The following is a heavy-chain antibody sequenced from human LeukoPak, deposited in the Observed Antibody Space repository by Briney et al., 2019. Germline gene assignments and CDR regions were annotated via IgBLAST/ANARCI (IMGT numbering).Heavy chain of an antibody. CDR3: GSQFYDSSGYYFQH. V-gene: IGHV4-39*02. CDR2: IYSSGST. CDR1: GGSISSRSYY. Sequence: PSETLSLTCTVSGGSISSRSYYWGWIRQPPGKGLEWIANIYSSGSTYQNPSLKSRVTISVDTSKTHFSLKLSSLTAADTAVYYRGSQFYDSSGYYFQHWGQGTLVTVSS. D-gene: IGHD3-22*01. J-gene: IGHJ1*01.